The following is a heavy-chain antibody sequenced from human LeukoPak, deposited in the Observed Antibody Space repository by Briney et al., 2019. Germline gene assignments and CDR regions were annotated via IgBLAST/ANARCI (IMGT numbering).Heavy chain of an antibody. Sequence: GASVKVSCKASGYTFTSYGIGWVRQAPGQGLEWMGWISDYNGNTNYAQKLQGRVTMTTDTSTSTAYMELRSLRSDDTAVYYCARDRSVLWFGELWGLLDYWGQGTLVTVSS. CDR1: GYTFTSYG. J-gene: IGHJ4*02. D-gene: IGHD3-10*01. CDR2: ISDYNGNT. V-gene: IGHV1-18*01. CDR3: ARDRSVLWFGELWGLLDY.